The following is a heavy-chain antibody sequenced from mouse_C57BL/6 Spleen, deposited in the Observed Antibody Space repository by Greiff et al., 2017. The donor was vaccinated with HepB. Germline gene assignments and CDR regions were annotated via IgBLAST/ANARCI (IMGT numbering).Heavy chain of an antibody. V-gene: IGHV1-85*01. CDR3: ARSEDYDGFAY. Sequence: VQLVESGPELVKPGASVKLSCKASGYTFTSYDINWVKQRPGQGLEWIGWIYPRDGSTKYNEKFKGKATLTVDTSSSTAYMELHSLTSEDSAVYFCARSEDYDGFAYWGQGTLVTVSA. J-gene: IGHJ3*01. D-gene: IGHD2-4*01. CDR2: IYPRDGST. CDR1: GYTFTSYD.